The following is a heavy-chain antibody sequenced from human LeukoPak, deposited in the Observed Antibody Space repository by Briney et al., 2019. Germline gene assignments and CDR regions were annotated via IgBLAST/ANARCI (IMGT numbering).Heavy chain of an antibody. CDR1: GFTFSSYS. Sequence: GGSLRLSWAASGFTFSSYSINWVRQAPGKGLEWVSCVSSTSSFIYYADSVKGRFTISRDNAKNSLYLQMNSLRAEDTAVYYCARENIVGSTWGDIDYWGQGTLVTVSS. D-gene: IGHD1-26*01. V-gene: IGHV3-21*01. CDR2: VSSTSSFI. CDR3: ARENIVGSTWGDIDY. J-gene: IGHJ4*02.